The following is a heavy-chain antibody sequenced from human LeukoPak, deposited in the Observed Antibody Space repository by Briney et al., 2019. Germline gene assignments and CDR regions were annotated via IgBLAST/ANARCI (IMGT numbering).Heavy chain of an antibody. CDR3: ARETPVAGPPPGVDAFDI. D-gene: IGHD6-19*01. J-gene: IGHJ3*02. Sequence: PGESLRLSCAASGFTVSSNYMSWVRQAPGKGLEWVSVIYSGGSTYYADSVKGRFTISRDNSKNTLYLQMNSLRAEDTAVYYCARETPVAGPPPGVDAFDIWGQGTMVTVSS. V-gene: IGHV3-53*01. CDR1: GFTVSSNY. CDR2: IYSGGST.